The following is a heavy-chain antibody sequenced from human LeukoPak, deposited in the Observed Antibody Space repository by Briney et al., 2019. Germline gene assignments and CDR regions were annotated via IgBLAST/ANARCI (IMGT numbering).Heavy chain of an antibody. V-gene: IGHV4-39*07. CDR1: GGSISSSSYY. Sequence: SETLSLTCTVSGGSISSSSYYWGWIRQPPGKGLEWIGRIYTSGSTNYNPSLKSRVTISVDTSKNQFSLKLSSVTAADTAVYYCARVSYDYVWLGPYYYYYMDVWGKGTTVTISS. D-gene: IGHD3-16*01. CDR3: ARVSYDYVWLGPYYYYYMDV. CDR2: IYTSGST. J-gene: IGHJ6*03.